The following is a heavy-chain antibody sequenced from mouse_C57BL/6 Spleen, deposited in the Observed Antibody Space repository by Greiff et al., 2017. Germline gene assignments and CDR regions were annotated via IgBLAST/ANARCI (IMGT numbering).Heavy chain of an antibody. D-gene: IGHD2-4*01. Sequence: QVLLQQPGAELVKPGASVKLSCKASGYTFTSYWMHWVKQRPGRGIEWIGRIDPNSGGYKYNEKFKSKATLTVHKPSSTAYMQLSRLTSEDSAVYYCAYDYDEGFAYWGQGTLVTVSA. V-gene: IGHV1-72*01. J-gene: IGHJ3*01. CDR3: AYDYDEGFAY. CDR1: GYTFTSYW. CDR2: IDPNSGGY.